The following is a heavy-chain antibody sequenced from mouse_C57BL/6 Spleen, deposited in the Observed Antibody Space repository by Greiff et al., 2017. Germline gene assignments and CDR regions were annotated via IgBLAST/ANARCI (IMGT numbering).Heavy chain of an antibody. D-gene: IGHD2-1*01. Sequence: VKLQESGAALARPGASVKLSCKASGYTFTSYGISWVKQRTGQGLEWIGEIYPRSGNTYYHEKFKGKVTLTADTSSSTAYMELRSLTSEDSAVYCCASREGNSGLDYWGQGTTLTGSS. CDR3: ASREGNSGLDY. CDR1: GYTFTSYG. CDR2: IYPRSGNT. V-gene: IGHV1-81*01. J-gene: IGHJ2*01.